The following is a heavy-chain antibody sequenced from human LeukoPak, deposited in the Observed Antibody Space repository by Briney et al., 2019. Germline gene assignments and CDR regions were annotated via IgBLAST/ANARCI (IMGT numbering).Heavy chain of an antibody. V-gene: IGHV1-69*04. J-gene: IGHJ4*02. D-gene: IGHD3-16*01. Sequence: SVKVTCKASGGTFSSYAISWVRQAPGQGLEWMGRIIPILGIANYAQKFQGRVTITADKSTSTAYMELSSLRSEDTAVYYCAREGLGELAMYGYWGQGTLVTVSS. CDR1: GGTFSSYA. CDR3: AREGLGELAMYGY. CDR2: IIPILGIA.